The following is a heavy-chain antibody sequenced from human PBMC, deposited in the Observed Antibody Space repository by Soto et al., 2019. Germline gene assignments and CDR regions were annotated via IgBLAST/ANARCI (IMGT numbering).Heavy chain of an antibody. Sequence: ASVKVSCKVSGYTLTELSMHWVRQAPGKRLEWMGGFDPEDGETIYAQKFQGRVTMTEDTSTDTAYMELSSLRSEDTAVYYCATTNENSSGSFDYWGQGTLVTVSS. CDR2: FDPEDGET. D-gene: IGHD6-19*01. CDR1: GYTLTELS. CDR3: ATTNENSSGSFDY. V-gene: IGHV1-24*01. J-gene: IGHJ4*02.